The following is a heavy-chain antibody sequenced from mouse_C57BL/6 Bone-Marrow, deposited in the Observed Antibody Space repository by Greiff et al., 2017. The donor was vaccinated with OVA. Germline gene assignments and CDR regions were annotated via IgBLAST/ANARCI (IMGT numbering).Heavy chain of an antibody. CDR3: ARRGYYGSRAMDY. J-gene: IGHJ4*01. CDR1: GYTFTDYY. Sequence: EVQLQQSGPELVKPGASVKISCKASGYTFTDYYMNWVKQSHGKSLEWIGDINPNNGGTSYNQKFKGKATLTVDKSSSTAYMELRSLTSEDSEVYYCARRGYYGSRAMDYWGKGTSVTVAS. D-gene: IGHD1-1*01. CDR2: INPNNGGT. V-gene: IGHV1-26*01.